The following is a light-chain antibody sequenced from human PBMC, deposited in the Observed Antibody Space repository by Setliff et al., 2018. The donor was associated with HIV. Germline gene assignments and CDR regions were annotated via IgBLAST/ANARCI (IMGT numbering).Light chain of an antibody. J-gene: IGLJ2*01. V-gene: IGLV1-51*01. CDR3: GTWDSSLSAVV. CDR2: DNN. Sequence: QSALAQPPSVSAAPGQKVTISCSGSSSNIGNTYVSWYQQLPGTAPKLLIYDNNKRPSGIPDRFSGSKSGTSATLGITGLQTGDEADYFCGTWDSSLSAVVFGGGTKGTVL. CDR1: SSNIGNTY.